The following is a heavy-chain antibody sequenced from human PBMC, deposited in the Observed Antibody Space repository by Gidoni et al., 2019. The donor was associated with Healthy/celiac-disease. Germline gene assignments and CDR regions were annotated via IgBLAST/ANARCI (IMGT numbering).Heavy chain of an antibody. CDR2: IYYSGST. D-gene: IGHD6-13*01. Sequence: QVQLQESGPGLVKPSETLSLTCTVAGGSVSSGSYYWSWIRQPPGKGLEWIGYIYYSGSTNYHPSLKSRVTISVDTSKNQFSLKLSSVTAADTAVYYCARENWLAAAGVIDYWGQGTLVTVSS. CDR3: ARENWLAAAGVIDY. V-gene: IGHV4-61*01. CDR1: GGSVSSGSYY. J-gene: IGHJ4*02.